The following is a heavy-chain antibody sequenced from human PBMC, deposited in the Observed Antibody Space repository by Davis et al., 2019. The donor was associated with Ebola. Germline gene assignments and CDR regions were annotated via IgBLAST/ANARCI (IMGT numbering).Heavy chain of an antibody. CDR2: IYHRGSA. Sequence: MPSETLSLICSVSGDSISEGGYYWTWIRQPPGKGLEFIGYIYHRGSAYYNASLKSRVSMSMDTSKNLLSLKLTSVTAADTALYFCARENFWSGYHYDLWGQGTLVTVSS. V-gene: IGHV4-31*03. CDR3: ARENFWSGYHYDL. J-gene: IGHJ5*02. D-gene: IGHD3-3*01. CDR1: GDSISEGGYY.